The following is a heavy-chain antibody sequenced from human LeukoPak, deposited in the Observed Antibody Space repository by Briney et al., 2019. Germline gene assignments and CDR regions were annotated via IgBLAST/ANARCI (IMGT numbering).Heavy chain of an antibody. J-gene: IGHJ4*02. CDR3: AKWPVVVPAAHLYYFDL. Sequence: GGSLRLSCAASGFTITTNYMNWVRQAPGKGLEWVSVIYGDDETNYADSVKGRFTISRDNSRNTLYLEMNSLRADDTAIYYCAKWPVVVPAAHLYYFDLWGQGTLVTVSS. CDR2: IYGDDET. CDR1: GFTITTNY. D-gene: IGHD2-2*01. V-gene: IGHV3-53*01.